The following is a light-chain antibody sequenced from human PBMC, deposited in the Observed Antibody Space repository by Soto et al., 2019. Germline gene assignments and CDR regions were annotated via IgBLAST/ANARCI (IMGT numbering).Light chain of an antibody. V-gene: IGKV1-5*01. CDR3: QQYDVHPKT. CDR1: ENIKNW. Sequence: DVQMTQSPSTLAASVGDRVTITCRASENIKNWLAWYQQTPGKAPKVLISDASRSETGVPSRFSGSGYGTDFTLTITSLQTDDFGTYHCQQYDVHPKTFGQGTKVEVK. J-gene: IGKJ1*01. CDR2: DAS.